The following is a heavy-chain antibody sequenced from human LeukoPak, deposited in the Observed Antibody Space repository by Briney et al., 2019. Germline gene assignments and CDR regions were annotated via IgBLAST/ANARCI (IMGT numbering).Heavy chain of an antibody. CDR1: GFSFSNYD. D-gene: IGHD2-21*02. CDR3: ARDVTPIGLWYFDV. J-gene: IGHJ2*01. Sequence: GGSLRLSCAASGFSFSNYDMHWVRQTAGQGLEWVSGIGVGGDTYYQESVKGRFIISRDNAENSLYLQMDSLRAGDTAVYFCARDVTPIGLWYFDVWGRGTLVTVSS. V-gene: IGHV3-13*01. CDR2: IGVGGDT.